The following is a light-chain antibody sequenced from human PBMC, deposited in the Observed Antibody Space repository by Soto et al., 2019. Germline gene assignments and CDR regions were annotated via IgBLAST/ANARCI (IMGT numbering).Light chain of an antibody. CDR2: GNS. J-gene: IGLJ3*02. CDR3: QSYDSSLSGWV. Sequence: QSALTQPPSVSGSPGQRITISCTGSSPNIGAGYDVHWYQQLPGKAPKLLIYGNSNRPSWVPDRFSGSKSGTSASLAITGLQAEDEADYYCQSYDSSLSGWVFGGGTKLTVL. V-gene: IGLV1-40*01. CDR1: SPNIGAGYD.